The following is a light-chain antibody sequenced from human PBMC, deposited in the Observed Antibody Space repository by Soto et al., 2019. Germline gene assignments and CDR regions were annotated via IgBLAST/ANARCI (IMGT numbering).Light chain of an antibody. CDR2: AAS. V-gene: IGKV1-39*01. CDR1: QSISSY. J-gene: IGKJ5*01. CDR3: QQSETYPLT. Sequence: DIQMTQSPSSLSASVGDRVTITCRASQSISSYLNWYQQKPGKAPKLLIYAASSLQSGVPSRFSGSGSGTDFTLTISSLQPEDFATYYCQQSETYPLTFGQGTRLEIK.